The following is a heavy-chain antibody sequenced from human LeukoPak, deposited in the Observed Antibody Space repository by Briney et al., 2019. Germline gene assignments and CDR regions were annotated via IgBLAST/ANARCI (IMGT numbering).Heavy chain of an antibody. CDR3: AKDRPNYHESNGHYYRLNGDS. Sequence: GGSLRLSCAASGFTFSSYSMNWVRQAPGKGLEWVSSISYSTSYMYYADSVKDRFTISRDNSKSTLYLQMSRLRVEDTAVYYCAKDRPNYHESNGHYYRLNGDSWGQGTLVTVSS. CDR2: ISYSTSYM. CDR1: GFTFSSYS. J-gene: IGHJ5*01. V-gene: IGHV3-21*04. D-gene: IGHD3-22*01.